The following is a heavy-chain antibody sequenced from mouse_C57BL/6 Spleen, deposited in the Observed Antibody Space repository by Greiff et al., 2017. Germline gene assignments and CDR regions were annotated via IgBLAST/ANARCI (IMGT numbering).Heavy chain of an antibody. CDR1: GYTFTDYY. Sequence: VHVKQSGPELVKPGASVKISCKASGYTFTDYYMNWVKQSHGKSLEWIGDINPNNGGTSYNQKFKGKATLTVDKSSSTAYMELRSLTSEDSAVYYCARRGYYFDYWGQGTTLTVSS. CDR3: ARRGYYFDY. V-gene: IGHV1-26*01. J-gene: IGHJ2*01. CDR2: INPNNGGT.